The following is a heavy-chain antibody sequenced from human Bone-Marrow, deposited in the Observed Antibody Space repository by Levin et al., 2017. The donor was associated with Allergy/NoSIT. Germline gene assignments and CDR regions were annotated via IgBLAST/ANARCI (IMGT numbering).Heavy chain of an antibody. J-gene: IGHJ5*01. D-gene: IGHD4-17*01. CDR3: TTEHDYGDYFNSFDS. Sequence: GGSLRLSCAGSGLTFSDAWMNWVRQAPGKGLEWVGRIKSKSDGETTDYAAAVKGRFNISRDDSKNTLFLQMNGLKTEDTAVYYCTTEHDYGDYFNSFDSWGQGTLVTVSS. V-gene: IGHV3-15*07. CDR1: GLTFSDAW. CDR2: IKSKSDGETT.